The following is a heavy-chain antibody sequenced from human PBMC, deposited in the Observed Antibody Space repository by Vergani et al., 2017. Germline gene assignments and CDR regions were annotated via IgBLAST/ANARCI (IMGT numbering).Heavy chain of an antibody. J-gene: IGHJ3*01. D-gene: IGHD4-23*01. CDR3: ARDNKQLRPRAFDV. Sequence: QVQLQESGPGLVKPSQTLSLTCTVSGAPTKNDFYYWHWIRQPAGKGLEWIGRIYVSGITDYNSALQSRVSMSVDTSKNQFSLTLTSVTAADTAVYYCARDNKQLRPRAFDVWGQGTMVTVSS. V-gene: IGHV4-61*02. CDR2: IYVSGIT. CDR1: GAPTKNDFYY.